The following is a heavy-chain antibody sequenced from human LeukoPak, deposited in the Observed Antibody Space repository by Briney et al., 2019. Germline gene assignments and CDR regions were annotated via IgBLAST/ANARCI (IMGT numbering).Heavy chain of an antibody. CDR3: ASHENDYYDSSGYYY. V-gene: IGHV3-7*01. CDR1: GFTFSSYW. CDR2: IKQDGSEK. Sequence: PGGSLRLSCAASGFTFSSYWMSWVRQAPGKGLEWVANIKQDGSEKYYVDSVKGRFTISRDNAKNSLYLQMSSLRAEDTAVYYCASHENDYYDSSGYYYWGQGTLVTVSA. D-gene: IGHD3-22*01. J-gene: IGHJ4*02.